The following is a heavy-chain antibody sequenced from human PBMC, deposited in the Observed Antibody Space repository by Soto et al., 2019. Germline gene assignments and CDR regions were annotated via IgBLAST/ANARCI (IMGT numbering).Heavy chain of an antibody. CDR3: AREFEQLACMDV. CDR2: ISAYNGNT. D-gene: IGHD6-6*01. Sequence: ASVKVPCKASGGTFSSYGISWVRQAPGQGLEWMGWISAYNGNTNYAQKLQGRVTMTTDTSTSTAYMELRSLRSDDTAVYYCAREFEQLACMDVWGQGTTVTVSS. V-gene: IGHV1-18*04. J-gene: IGHJ6*02. CDR1: GGTFSSYG.